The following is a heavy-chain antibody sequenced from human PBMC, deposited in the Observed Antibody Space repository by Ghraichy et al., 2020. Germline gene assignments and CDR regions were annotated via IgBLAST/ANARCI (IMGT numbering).Heavy chain of an antibody. J-gene: IGHJ5*02. D-gene: IGHD2-15*01. CDR3: ARRDSIRWFDP. CDR1: GGSISSSSYY. CDR2: IYYSGST. Sequence: SETLSLTCTVSGGSISSSSYYWGWIRQPPGKGLEWIGSIYYSGSTYYNPSLKSRVTISVDTSKNQFSLKLSSVTAADTAVYYCARRDSIRWFDPWGQGTLVTVSS. V-gene: IGHV4-39*01.